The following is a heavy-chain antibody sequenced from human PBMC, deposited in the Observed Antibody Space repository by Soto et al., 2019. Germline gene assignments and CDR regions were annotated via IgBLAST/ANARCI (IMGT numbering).Heavy chain of an antibody. CDR1: GFTFSSYA. CDR2: ISGSGGST. J-gene: IGHJ4*02. CDR3: AKTPFYDFWSGYYYGNYFAY. V-gene: IGHV3-23*01. Sequence: GGSLRLSCAASGFTFSSYAMSWVRQAPGKGLEWVSAISGSGGSTYYADSVKGRFTISRDNSKNTLYLQMNSLRAEDTAVYYCAKTPFYDFWSGYYYGNYFAYWGQGTLVTVSS. D-gene: IGHD3-3*01.